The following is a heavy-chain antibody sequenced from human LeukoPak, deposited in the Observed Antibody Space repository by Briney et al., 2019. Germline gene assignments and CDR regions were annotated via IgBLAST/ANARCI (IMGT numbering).Heavy chain of an antibody. CDR2: ISAYNGNT. J-gene: IGHJ4*02. CDR3: ARVLSAQWLDDY. V-gene: IGHV1-18*04. CDR1: GYTFTGYY. Sequence: ASVKVSCKASGYTFTGYYMHWVRQAPGQGLEWMGWISAYNGNTNYAQKLQGRVTMTTDTSTSTAYMELRSLRSDDTAVYYCARVLSAQWLDDYWGQGTLVTVSS. D-gene: IGHD6-19*01.